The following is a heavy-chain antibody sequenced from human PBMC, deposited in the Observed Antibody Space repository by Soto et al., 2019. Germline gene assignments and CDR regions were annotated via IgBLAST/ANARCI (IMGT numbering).Heavy chain of an antibody. CDR1: GFTFSSYA. Sequence: QVQLVESGGGVVQPGRSLRLSCAASGFTFSSYAMHWVRQAPGKGLEWVAVILYDGSNKYYADSVKGRFTISRDNSKNTLYLQMNSLRAEDTAVYYCARDRYMITFGVVIDQTYYYYGMDVWGQGTTVTVSS. D-gene: IGHD3-16*02. CDR3: ARDRYMITFGVVIDQTYYYYGMDV. CDR2: ILYDGSNK. J-gene: IGHJ6*02. V-gene: IGHV3-30-3*01.